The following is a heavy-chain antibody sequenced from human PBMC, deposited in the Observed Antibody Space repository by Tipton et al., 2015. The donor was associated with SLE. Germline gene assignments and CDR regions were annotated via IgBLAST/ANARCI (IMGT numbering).Heavy chain of an antibody. CDR3: TRGRFGELMVSPFDY. D-gene: IGHD3-16*02. CDR2: IKEDGGEK. Sequence: SLRLSCAASGFTFSNYWMTWVRQAPGKGLEWVANIKEDGGEKSYVDSVKGRFTISRDNAKNSLYLQMDSLRAEDTAVYYCTRGRFGELMVSPFDYWGQGTLVTVSS. CDR1: GFTFSNYW. V-gene: IGHV3-7*03. J-gene: IGHJ4*02.